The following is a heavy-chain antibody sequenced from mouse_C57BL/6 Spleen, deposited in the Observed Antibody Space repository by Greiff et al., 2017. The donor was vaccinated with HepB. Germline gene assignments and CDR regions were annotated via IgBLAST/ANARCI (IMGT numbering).Heavy chain of an antibody. CDR1: GFNIKDYY. V-gene: IGHV14-1*01. CDR3: TTWGLLYAMDY. CDR2: IDPEDGDT. Sequence: EVKLMESGAELVRPGASVKLSCTASGFNIKDYYMHWVKQRPEQGLEWIGRIDPEDGDTEYAPKFQGKATMTADTSSNTAYLQPSSLTSEDTAVYYCTTWGLLYAMDYWGQGTSVTVSS. J-gene: IGHJ4*01. D-gene: IGHD2-3*01.